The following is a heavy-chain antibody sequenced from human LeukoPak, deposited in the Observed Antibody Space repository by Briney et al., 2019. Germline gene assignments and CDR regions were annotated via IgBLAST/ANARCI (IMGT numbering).Heavy chain of an antibody. D-gene: IGHD1-26*01. Sequence: PSETLSLTCAVYGGSFSGYYWSWIRQPPGEGLEWIGEINHSGSTNYNPSLKSRVTISVDTSKNQFSLKLSSVTAADTAVYYCAREAGIVGASFDYWGQGTLVTVSS. CDR2: INHSGST. V-gene: IGHV4-34*01. J-gene: IGHJ4*02. CDR3: AREAGIVGASFDY. CDR1: GGSFSGYY.